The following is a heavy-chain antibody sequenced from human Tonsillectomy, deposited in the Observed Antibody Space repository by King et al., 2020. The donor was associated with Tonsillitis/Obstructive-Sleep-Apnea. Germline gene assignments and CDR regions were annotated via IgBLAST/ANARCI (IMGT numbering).Heavy chain of an antibody. J-gene: IGHJ6*03. CDR1: GGTFSSYA. V-gene: IGHV1-69*12. D-gene: IGHD2-2*01. CDR2: IIPIFGTA. Sequence: QLVQSGAEVKKPGSSVKVSCKASGGTFSSYAISWVRQAPGQGLEWMGGIIPIFGTANYAQKFQGRVTITADESTSTAYMELSSLRSEDTAVYYCARDRGDIVVVPAAIGYYYYYMDVWGKGTTVTVSS. CDR3: ARDRGDIVVVPAAIGYYYYYMDV.